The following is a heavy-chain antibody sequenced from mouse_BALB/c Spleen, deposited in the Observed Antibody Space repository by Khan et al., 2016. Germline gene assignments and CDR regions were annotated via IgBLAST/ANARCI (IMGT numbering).Heavy chain of an antibody. D-gene: IGHD1-1*01. CDR2: ISSGSSNI. CDR3: ARPEGSSPYYFAY. CDR1: GFTFSSFG. Sequence: EVELVESGGGLVQPGGSRKLSCAASGFTFSSFGMHWVRQAPEKGLEWVAYISSGSSNIYYADTVKGRFTFSRDNPKNTLFLQMPSLRSEDPAMYYCARPEGSSPYYFAYWGHGTTRTV. J-gene: IGHJ2*01. V-gene: IGHV5-17*02.